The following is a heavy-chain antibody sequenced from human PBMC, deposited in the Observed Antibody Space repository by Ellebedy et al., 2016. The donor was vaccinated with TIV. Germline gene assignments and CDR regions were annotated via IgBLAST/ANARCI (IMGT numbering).Heavy chain of an antibody. J-gene: IGHJ3*01. Sequence: GESLKISCAASGFTFRSYAMHWVRQAPGKGLEWLAVLSYDGSNKYYADSVKDRFTISRDNSKNTMYLKMDSLRPEDTAVYYCASDTATVVTRNDALNLWGQGTMVIVSS. CDR2: LSYDGSNK. CDR3: ASDTATVVTRNDALNL. D-gene: IGHD2-15*01. V-gene: IGHV3-30-3*01. CDR1: GFTFRSYA.